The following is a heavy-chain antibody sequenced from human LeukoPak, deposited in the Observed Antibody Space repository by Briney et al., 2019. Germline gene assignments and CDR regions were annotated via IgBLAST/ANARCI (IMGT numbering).Heavy chain of an antibody. J-gene: IGHJ3*02. CDR2: INSVSSYI. CDR3: AKWGEVPAAIYGFDT. V-gene: IGHV3-21*04. CDR1: GFTFSTYR. Sequence: PGGSLRLSCAASGFTFSTYRMNWVRQAPGKGLEWVSAINSVSSYIDYADSLKGRFTISRDNAKNSLYLQMNSLRAEDTAVYYCAKWGEVPAAIYGFDTWGQGTMVTVSS. D-gene: IGHD2-2*01.